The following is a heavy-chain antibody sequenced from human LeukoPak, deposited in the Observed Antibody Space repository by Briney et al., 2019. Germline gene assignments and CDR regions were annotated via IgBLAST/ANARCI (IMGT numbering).Heavy chain of an antibody. V-gene: IGHV1-2*04. CDR3: ARAGFYYYDSSGYYPN. D-gene: IGHD3-22*01. J-gene: IGHJ4*02. CDR1: GYTFTSYD. CDR2: INPNSGGT. Sequence: ASVKVSCKASGYTFTSYDINWVRQATGQGLEWMGWINPNSGGTNYAQKFQGWVTMTRDTSISTAYMELSRLRSDDPAVYYCARAGFYYYDSSGYYPNWGQGTLVTVSS.